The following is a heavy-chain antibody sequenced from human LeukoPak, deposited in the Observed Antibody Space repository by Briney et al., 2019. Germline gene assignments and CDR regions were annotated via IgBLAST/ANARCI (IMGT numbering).Heavy chain of an antibody. CDR3: YHRPSGCSVLPTGMDV. V-gene: IGHV4-39*01. Sequence: SETLSLTCTVSGGSISSSSYYWGWIRQPPGKGLEWIGRVYYSGSTYYNPSLKSRVTISVDTSKNQFSLKLSSVTAADTAVYYCYHRPSGCSVLPTGMDVWGQGTTVTVSS. J-gene: IGHJ6*02. D-gene: IGHD2-15*01. CDR2: VYYSGST. CDR1: GGSISSSSYY.